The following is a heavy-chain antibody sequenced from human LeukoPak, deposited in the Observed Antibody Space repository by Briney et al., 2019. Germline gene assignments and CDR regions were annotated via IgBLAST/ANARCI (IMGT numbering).Heavy chain of an antibody. J-gene: IGHJ5*02. V-gene: IGHV6-1*01. CDR3: ARDLLGFGGSRVKIAAAGSNWFDP. D-gene: IGHD6-13*01. CDR2: TYYRSKWYN. CDR1: GDSVSSNSAA. Sequence: SQTLSLTFAISGDSVSSNSAAWNWIRQSPSRGLEWLGRTYYRSKWYNDYAVSVKSRITINPDTSKNQFSLQLNSVTPEDTAVCYCARDLLGFGGSRVKIAAAGSNWFDPWGQGTLVTVSS.